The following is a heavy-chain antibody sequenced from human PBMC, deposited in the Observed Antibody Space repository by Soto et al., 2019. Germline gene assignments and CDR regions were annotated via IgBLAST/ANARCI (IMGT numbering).Heavy chain of an antibody. CDR2: ISHIGTT. D-gene: IGHD3-10*01. J-gene: IGHJ6*02. V-gene: IGHV4-31*03. Sequence: SETLSLTCTVSGGSMSTDGYYWNWIRQHPGKGLEWIGSISHIGTTYYNPSLKSRLIMSVDPSQNYFSLKLTSMTAADTAMYYCARDQAYGSAFEGYYYYGMDVWGQGTTVTVSS. CDR3: ARDQAYGSAFEGYYYYGMDV. CDR1: GGSMSTDGYY.